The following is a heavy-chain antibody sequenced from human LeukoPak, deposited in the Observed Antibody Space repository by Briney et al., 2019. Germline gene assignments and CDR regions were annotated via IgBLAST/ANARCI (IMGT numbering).Heavy chain of an antibody. CDR3: AKALTSGWYLDAFNI. D-gene: IGHD6-19*01. CDR2: ISYDGSNK. V-gene: IGHV3-30*18. Sequence: GGSLRLSCAASGFTFNYYGMHWVRQAPGKGLEWVAVISYDGSNKYYADSVKGRFTISRDNSKNTLFLEMNSLRAEDTAVYYCAKALTSGWYLDAFNIWGQGTMVTVS. CDR1: GFTFNYYG. J-gene: IGHJ3*02.